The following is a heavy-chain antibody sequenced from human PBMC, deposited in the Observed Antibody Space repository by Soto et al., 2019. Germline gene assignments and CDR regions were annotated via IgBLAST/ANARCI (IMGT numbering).Heavy chain of an antibody. Sequence: QVQLVESGGGVVQPGRSLRLSCAASGFTFSNYGMHWVRQAPGKGLEWVAVISYDGSNKYYADSVKGRFTISRDNSKNTLYLQMNSLGAEDTAVYYCAKMGFTTVTTDPTLDYWGQGTLVTVSS. J-gene: IGHJ4*02. CDR2: ISYDGSNK. CDR1: GFTFSNYG. D-gene: IGHD4-17*01. V-gene: IGHV3-30*18. CDR3: AKMGFTTVTTDPTLDY.